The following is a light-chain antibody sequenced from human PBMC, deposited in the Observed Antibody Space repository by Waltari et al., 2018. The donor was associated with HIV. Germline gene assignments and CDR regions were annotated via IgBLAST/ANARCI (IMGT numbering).Light chain of an antibody. CDR2: AAS. J-gene: IGKJ4*01. Sequence: DIQMTQSPSSLSASVGDRVAITCRASQGIMNALAWYQQKPGEVPRLLIYAASILQSGFPHRFSASGSETDFTLTITNLQADDVATYYCQNYKSVPLTFGGGTKVEIK. CDR1: QGIMNA. V-gene: IGKV1-27*01. CDR3: QNYKSVPLT.